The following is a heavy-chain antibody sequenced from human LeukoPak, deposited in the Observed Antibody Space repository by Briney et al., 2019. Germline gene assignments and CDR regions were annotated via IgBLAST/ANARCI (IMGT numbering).Heavy chain of an antibody. V-gene: IGHV1-46*03. J-gene: IGHJ5*02. Sequence: ASVKVSCKASGYTFTSYYTHWVRQAPGQGLEWMGIINPSGGSTSYAQKFQGRVTMTRDTSTSTVYMELSSLRSEDTAVYYCARDKFSGSYFPHWFDPWGQGTLVTVSS. CDR1: GYTFTSYY. D-gene: IGHD1-26*01. CDR2: INPSGGST. CDR3: ARDKFSGSYFPHWFDP.